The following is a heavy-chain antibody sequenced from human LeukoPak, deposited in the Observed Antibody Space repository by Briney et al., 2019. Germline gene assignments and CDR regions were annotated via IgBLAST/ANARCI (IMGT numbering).Heavy chain of an antibody. CDR2: IWNGGSQK. Sequence: PGGSLRLSCAASGFTFSSYGMHWVREAPGKGLEWVAVIWNGGSQKYYADSVKGRFTISRDNSKNTLYLQMNSLRAEDTAVYYCARDKGPYYFDQWGQGTLLTVSS. J-gene: IGHJ4*02. V-gene: IGHV3-33*01. CDR3: ARDKGPYYFDQ. CDR1: GFTFSSYG.